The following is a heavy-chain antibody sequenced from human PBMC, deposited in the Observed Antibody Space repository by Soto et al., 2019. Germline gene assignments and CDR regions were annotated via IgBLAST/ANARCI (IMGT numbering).Heavy chain of an antibody. CDR1: GGYISSYY. J-gene: IGHJ6*02. D-gene: IGHD1-20*01. V-gene: IGHV4-59*01. Sequence: SETLSLTYNVSGGYISSYYWSWIRQPPGKGLEWIGYIYYSGITNYNPSLKSRVTISVDTSKNQFSLKLSSVTAADTAVYYCARYKSNYYYGMDVWGQGTTVTVSS. CDR2: IYYSGIT. CDR3: ARYKSNYYYGMDV.